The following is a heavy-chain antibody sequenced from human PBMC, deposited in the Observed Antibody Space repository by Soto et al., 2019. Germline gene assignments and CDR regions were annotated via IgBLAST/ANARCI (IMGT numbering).Heavy chain of an antibody. CDR2: INISNGNT. V-gene: IGHV1-3*04. CDR1: GYTFKSYQ. D-gene: IGHD5-12*01. J-gene: IGHJ4*02. CDR3: ATPIVAFY. Sequence: ASVKVSCKASGYTFKSYQIYWVRQAPGQRLECMGWINISNGNTKYSQKFQGRVIITRDTSAGTAYMELRSLRSEDTAVYYCATPIVAFYWGQGTLVTVSS.